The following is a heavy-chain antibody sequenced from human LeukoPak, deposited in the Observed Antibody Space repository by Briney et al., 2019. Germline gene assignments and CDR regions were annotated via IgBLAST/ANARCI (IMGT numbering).Heavy chain of an antibody. CDR1: GFTFSSYS. Sequence: GGSLRLSCAASGFTFSSYSMNWVRQAPGKGLEWVSSISSSSSYIYYADSVKGRFTISRDNAKNSLYLQMNSLRAEDTAVYYCARGRLDSSGYYSIHFDYWGQGTLVTVSS. V-gene: IGHV3-21*01. J-gene: IGHJ4*02. CDR2: ISSSSSYI. D-gene: IGHD3-22*01. CDR3: ARGRLDSSGYYSIHFDY.